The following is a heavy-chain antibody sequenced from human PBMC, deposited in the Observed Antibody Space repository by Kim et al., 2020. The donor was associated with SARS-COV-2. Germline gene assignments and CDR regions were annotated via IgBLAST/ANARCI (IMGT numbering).Heavy chain of an antibody. J-gene: IGHJ6*03. Sequence: PSLKSRVTISVVTSKNQFSLKLSSVTAADTAVYYCARGLRRYYYYYYMDVWGKGTTVTVSS. V-gene: IGHV4-34*01. CDR3: ARGLRRYYYYYYMDV.